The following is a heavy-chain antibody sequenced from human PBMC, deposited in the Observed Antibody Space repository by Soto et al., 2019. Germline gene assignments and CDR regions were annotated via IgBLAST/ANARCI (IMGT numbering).Heavy chain of an antibody. CDR1: GFSFKTFW. D-gene: IGHD1-26*01. J-gene: IGHJ3*01. CDR3: VRANIVGRPG. CDR2: INQDESES. V-gene: IGHV3-7*01. Sequence: EMQLVESGGGLVQPGGSLRLSCAASGFSFKTFWMSWVRQAPGEGLEWVANINQDESESHYVDSVKGRFTISRDNAKSSVELQMTDLRVEDTAVYDCVRANIVGRPGGGQGTMVTVSS.